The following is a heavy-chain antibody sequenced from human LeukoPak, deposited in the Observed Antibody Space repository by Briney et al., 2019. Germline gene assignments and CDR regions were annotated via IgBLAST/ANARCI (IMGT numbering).Heavy chain of an antibody. CDR3: ARVWAIPSFFWDY. CDR1: GFTFSSYW. CDR2: IKQDGSEK. J-gene: IGHJ4*02. D-gene: IGHD2-21*01. V-gene: IGHV3-7*03. Sequence: GGSLRLSCAASGFTFSSYWMSWVRQAPGKGLEWVANIKQDGSEKYYVDSVKSRFTISRDNAKNSLYLQMNSLRAEDTAVYYCARVWAIPSFFWDYWGQGTLVTVSS.